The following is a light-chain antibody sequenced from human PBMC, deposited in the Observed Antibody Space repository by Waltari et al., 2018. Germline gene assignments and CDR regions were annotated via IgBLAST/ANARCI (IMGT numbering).Light chain of an antibody. V-gene: IGLV2-8*01. CDR2: EVN. CDR3: SSYAGSNNVI. J-gene: IGLJ2*01. CDR1: SSDDGGYTS. Sequence: QSALTQPPSASGSPEHSVTISCTGTSSDDGGYTSVSWYQQHPGKAPKLVIYEVNKRPSGVPDRFSGSKSDNTASLTVSGLQAEDEADYYCSSYAGSNNVIFGGGTKLTVL.